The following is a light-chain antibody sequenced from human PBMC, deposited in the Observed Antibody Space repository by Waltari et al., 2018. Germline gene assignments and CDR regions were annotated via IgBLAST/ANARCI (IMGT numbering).Light chain of an antibody. Sequence: DIQMIQSPSTLSASVGDRVTITCRASQSISSWLAWYQQKPGKAPKLLIYKASSLESGVPSRFSGSGSGTEFTLTISSLQPDDFATFYCQQYYSYPWTFGQGTKVEIK. V-gene: IGKV1-5*03. CDR1: QSISSW. J-gene: IGKJ1*01. CDR3: QQYYSYPWT. CDR2: KAS.